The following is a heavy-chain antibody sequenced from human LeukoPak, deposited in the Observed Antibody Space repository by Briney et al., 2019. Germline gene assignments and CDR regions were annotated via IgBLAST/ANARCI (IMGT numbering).Heavy chain of an antibody. Sequence: GGSLRLSCAASGFTFSSYAMHWVRQAPGKGLEWVAVISYDGSNKYYADSVKGRFTISRDNSKNTLYLQMNSLRAEDTAVYYCARGLSGRSPLDYWGQGTLVTVSS. V-gene: IGHV3-30-3*01. J-gene: IGHJ4*02. D-gene: IGHD6-25*01. CDR3: ARGLSGRSPLDY. CDR1: GFTFSSYA. CDR2: ISYDGSNK.